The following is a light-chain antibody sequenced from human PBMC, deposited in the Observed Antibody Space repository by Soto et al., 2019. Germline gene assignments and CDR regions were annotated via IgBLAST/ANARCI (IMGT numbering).Light chain of an antibody. CDR3: SSYTRSRAGV. J-gene: IGLJ1*01. CDR2: DVS. V-gene: IGLV2-14*01. Sequence: QSALTQPASVSGSPGQSITISCTGTSSDVGGYNYVSWYQQHPGKAPKLMIYDVSHRPSGVSNRFSGSKSGNTASLTISGLQAEDEADYYCSSYTRSRAGVFGTGTKLTVL. CDR1: SSDVGGYNY.